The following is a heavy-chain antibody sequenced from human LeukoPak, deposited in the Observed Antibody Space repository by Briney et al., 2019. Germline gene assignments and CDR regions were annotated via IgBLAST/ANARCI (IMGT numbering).Heavy chain of an antibody. CDR2: IHEGGRT. Sequence: SETLSLTCSVSGYSFSSDSFWGWIRQPPGKGLEWVGTIHEGGRTFCNSSLKSRVTISIDTSKNQFSLEVNSVTAADTAVYYCARAARPTNNWFDPWGQGTLVTVSS. V-gene: IGHV4-38-2*02. CDR3: ARAARPTNNWFDP. J-gene: IGHJ5*02. D-gene: IGHD6-6*01. CDR1: GYSFSSDSF.